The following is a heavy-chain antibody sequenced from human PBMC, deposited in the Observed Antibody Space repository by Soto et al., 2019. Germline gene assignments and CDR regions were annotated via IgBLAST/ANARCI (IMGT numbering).Heavy chain of an antibody. CDR1: GFTFSSYA. CDR3: AKGGSYAPYYYGMDV. Sequence: GGSLRLSCAASGFTFSSYAMSWVRQAPGKGLEWVSAISGSGGSTYYADSVKGRFTISRDNSKNTLYLQMNSLRAEDTAVYYCAKGGSYAPYYYGMDVWGQGTTVIVYS. V-gene: IGHV3-23*01. CDR2: ISGSGGST. J-gene: IGHJ6*02. D-gene: IGHD1-26*01.